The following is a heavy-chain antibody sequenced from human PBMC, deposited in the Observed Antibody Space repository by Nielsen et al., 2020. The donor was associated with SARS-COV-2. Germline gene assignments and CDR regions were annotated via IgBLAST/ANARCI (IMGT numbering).Heavy chain of an antibody. J-gene: IGHJ6*03. CDR2: ISAYNGNT. CDR1: GYTFTSYG. D-gene: IGHD3-16*01. CDR3: ARDWAEEGGYYYYYYMDV. Sequence: ASVKVSCKASGYTFTSYGISWVRRAPGQGLEWMGWISAYNGNTNYAQKLQGRVTMTTDTSTSTAYMELRSLRSDDTAVYYCARDWAEEGGYYYYYYMDVWGKGTTVTVSS. V-gene: IGHV1-18*04.